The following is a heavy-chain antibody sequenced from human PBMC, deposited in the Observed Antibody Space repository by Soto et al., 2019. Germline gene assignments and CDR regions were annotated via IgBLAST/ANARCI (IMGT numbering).Heavy chain of an antibody. V-gene: IGHV1-58*01. CDR2: IVVGSGNT. D-gene: IGHD5-18*01. J-gene: IGHJ4*02. Sequence: QMQLVQSGPEVKKPGTSVKVSCKASGFTFTSSAVQWVRQARGQRLEWIGWIVVGSGNTNYAQKFQERVTITRDMSTSTAYMELSSLRSEDTAVYYCAAVFRGNWDTGYYFDYWGQGTLVTVSS. CDR1: GFTFTSSA. CDR3: AAVFRGNWDTGYYFDY.